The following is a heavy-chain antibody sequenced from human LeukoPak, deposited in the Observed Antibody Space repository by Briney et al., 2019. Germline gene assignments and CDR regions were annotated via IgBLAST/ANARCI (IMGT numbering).Heavy chain of an antibody. D-gene: IGHD1-14*01. CDR1: GFTVSSNY. J-gene: IGHJ4*02. V-gene: IGHV3-53*01. CDR3: ARDPQVSY. CDR2: IYSDGST. Sequence: GGSLRLSCAASGFTVSSNYMTWVRQAPGKGLGWVSVIYSDGSTFYADSVKGRFTISRDSSKNTLYLQMNSLRAEDTAVYYCARDPQVSYWGQGALVTVSS.